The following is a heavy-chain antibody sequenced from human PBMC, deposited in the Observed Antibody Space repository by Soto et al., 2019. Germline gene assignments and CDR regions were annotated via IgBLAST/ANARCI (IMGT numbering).Heavy chain of an antibody. CDR1: GYTFTSYG. CDR3: ARESRDDILIDINPGRPDY. D-gene: IGHD3-9*01. Sequence: ASVKVSCKASGYTFTSYGISWVRQAPGQGLEWMGWISAYNGNTNYAQKLQGRVTMTTDTSTSTAYMELRSLRSDDTAVYYCARESRDDILIDINPGRPDYWGQGTLVTVSS. J-gene: IGHJ4*02. CDR2: ISAYNGNT. V-gene: IGHV1-18*01.